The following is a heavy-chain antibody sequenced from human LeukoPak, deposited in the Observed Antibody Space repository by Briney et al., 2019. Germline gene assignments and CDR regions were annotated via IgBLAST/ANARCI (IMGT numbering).Heavy chain of an antibody. V-gene: IGHV3-66*01. Sequence: GGSLRLSCAASGFTVSSNYMSWVRQAPGKGLEWVSVIYSGGSTYYADSVKGRFTISRDNSKNTLYLQMNTLRAEDTAVYYCARDLSDYYGSGTDGMDVWGQGTTVTVSS. CDR2: IYSGGST. CDR1: GFTVSSNY. CDR3: ARDLSDYYGSGTDGMDV. D-gene: IGHD3-10*01. J-gene: IGHJ6*02.